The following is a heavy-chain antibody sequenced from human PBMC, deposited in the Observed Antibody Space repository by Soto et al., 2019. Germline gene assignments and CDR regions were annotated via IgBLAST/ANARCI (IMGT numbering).Heavy chain of an antibody. V-gene: IGHV1-18*01. Sequence: ASVKVSCKASGYTFTSYGISWVRQAPGQGLEWMGWISAYNGNTNYAQKLQGRVTMTTDTSTSTAYMELRSLRSDDTAVYYCARDIPYPPYDSSGIKLDYFDYWGQGTLVTVSS. CDR3: ARDIPYPPYDSSGIKLDYFDY. D-gene: IGHD3-22*01. CDR1: GYTFTSYG. J-gene: IGHJ4*02. CDR2: ISAYNGNT.